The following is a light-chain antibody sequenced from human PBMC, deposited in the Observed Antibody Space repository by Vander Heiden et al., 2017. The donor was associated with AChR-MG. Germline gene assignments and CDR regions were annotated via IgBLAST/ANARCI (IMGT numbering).Light chain of an antibody. Sequence: SYELTQPPSASVPPGQTASITCTGDKLGDKYACWYQQKPGQSPVLVIYQDSKRPSGIPERFSGSNSGNTATLTISGTQAMDEADYYCQAWDSSTVVFGGGTKLTVL. V-gene: IGLV3-1*01. CDR2: QDS. J-gene: IGLJ2*01. CDR1: KLGDKY. CDR3: QAWDSSTVV.